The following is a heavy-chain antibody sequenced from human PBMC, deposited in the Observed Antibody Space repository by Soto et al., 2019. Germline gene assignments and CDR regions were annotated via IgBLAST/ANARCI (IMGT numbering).Heavy chain of an antibody. Sequence: PGESLKISCKGSGYSFTSYWISWVRQMPGKGLEWMGIIYPGDSDTRYSPSFQGQVTISADKSISTAYLQWSSLKASDTAMYYCARPSQVAGTDYYYGMGAWGQGTTVTVSS. CDR2: IYPGDSDT. J-gene: IGHJ6*02. CDR3: ARPSQVAGTDYYYGMGA. D-gene: IGHD6-19*01. CDR1: GYSFTSYW. V-gene: IGHV5-51*01.